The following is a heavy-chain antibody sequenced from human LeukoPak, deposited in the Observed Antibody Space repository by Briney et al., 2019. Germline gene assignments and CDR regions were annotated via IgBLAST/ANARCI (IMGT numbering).Heavy chain of an antibody. D-gene: IGHD3-22*01. Sequence: GGSLRLSCEASGFTFSSYAMSWVRQAPGKGLEWVSGISGSGGSTYYADSVKGRFTISRDNSKNTLYLQMNSLRAEDTAVYYCAKISGEAYYYDSSGSLYWGQGTLVTVSS. CDR1: GFTFSSYA. V-gene: IGHV3-23*01. J-gene: IGHJ4*02. CDR2: ISGSGGST. CDR3: AKISGEAYYYDSSGSLY.